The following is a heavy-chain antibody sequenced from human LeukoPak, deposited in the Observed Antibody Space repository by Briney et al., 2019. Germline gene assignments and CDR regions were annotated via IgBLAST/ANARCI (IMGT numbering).Heavy chain of an antibody. CDR3: ARVYGYTYGRNYFDY. V-gene: IGHV3-74*01. CDR1: GFTFSSYW. Sequence: PGGSLRLSCAASGFTFSSYWMHWVRQAPGRGLVWVSRINSDGSSTVYADSVKGRFTISRDNAKNTLYLQMNSLRAEDTALYYCARVYGYTYGRNYFDYWGQGTLVTVSS. CDR2: INSDGSST. D-gene: IGHD5-18*01. J-gene: IGHJ4*02.